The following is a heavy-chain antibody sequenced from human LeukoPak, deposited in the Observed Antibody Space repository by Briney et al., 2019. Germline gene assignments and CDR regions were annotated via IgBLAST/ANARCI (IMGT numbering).Heavy chain of an antibody. V-gene: IGHV3-21*01. Sequence: GGSLRLSCAASGFTFSSYSMNWVRQAPGKGLEWVSSISSSSSYICYADSVKGRFTISRDNAKNSLYLQMNSLRAEDTAVYYCARGENYFDYGGQGTLVTVSS. CDR1: GFTFSSYS. J-gene: IGHJ4*02. CDR2: ISSSSSYI. D-gene: IGHD1-26*01. CDR3: ARGENYFDY.